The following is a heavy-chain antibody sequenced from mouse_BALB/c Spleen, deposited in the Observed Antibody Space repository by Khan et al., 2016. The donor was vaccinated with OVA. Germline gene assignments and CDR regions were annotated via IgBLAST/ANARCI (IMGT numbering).Heavy chain of an antibody. CDR1: GYSITSEYA. Sequence: EVKLEESGPGLVKPSQSLSLTCTVTGYSITSEYAWNWLRQFPGNKLEWMGYINYSGNTRFNPSLKSRTSITRDTSKNQFFLQLNSVTTEDTATYYGARKDYYDYDPFPYWGQGTLVTVAA. D-gene: IGHD2-4*01. V-gene: IGHV3-2*02. CDR2: INYSGNT. CDR3: ARKDYYDYDPFPY. J-gene: IGHJ3*01.